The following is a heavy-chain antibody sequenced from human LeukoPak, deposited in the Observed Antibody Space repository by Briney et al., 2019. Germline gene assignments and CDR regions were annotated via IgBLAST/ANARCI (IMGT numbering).Heavy chain of an antibody. CDR1: GGTFTSCA. D-gene: IGHD2-2*01. V-gene: IGHV1-69*04. CDR2: IIPILGVA. Sequence: SVTVSCKASGGTFTSCAISWVRQAPGQGLGWMGRIIPILGVANYAQKFQGRVTITADKSTSTAYMGLSSLIFEDTSVYYCARAPKGYCSGTSWSDDYWGQGTLVTVSS. J-gene: IGHJ4*02. CDR3: ARAPKGYCSGTSWSDDY.